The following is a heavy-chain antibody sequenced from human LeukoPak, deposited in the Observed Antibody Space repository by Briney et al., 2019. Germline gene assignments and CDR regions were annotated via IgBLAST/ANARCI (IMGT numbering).Heavy chain of an antibody. J-gene: IGHJ4*02. CDR3: AIIDDYGDYGGY. V-gene: IGHV3-23*01. CDR1: GFTFSSYA. CDR2: ISGSGGST. Sequence: GGSLRLSCAASGFTFSSYAMSWVCQAPGKGLEWVSAISGSGGSTYYADSVKGRFTISRDNSKNTLYLQMNSLRAEDTAVYYRAIIDDYGDYGGYWGQGTLVTVSS. D-gene: IGHD4-17*01.